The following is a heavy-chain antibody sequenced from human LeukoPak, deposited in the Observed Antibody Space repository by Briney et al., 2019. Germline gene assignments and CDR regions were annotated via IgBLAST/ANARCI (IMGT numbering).Heavy chain of an antibody. V-gene: IGHV6-1*01. Sequence: PSQTLSLTCAISGDSVSSNSAAWNWIRQSPSRGLEWLGRTYYRSKWYNDYAVSVKSRITINPDTSKNQFSLQLNSATPEDTAVYYCVRGASYYDYVWGSYRLCYYMDVWGKGTTVTVSS. D-gene: IGHD3-16*02. CDR1: GDSVSSNSAA. CDR2: TYYRSKWYN. CDR3: VRGASYYDYVWGSYRLCYYMDV. J-gene: IGHJ6*03.